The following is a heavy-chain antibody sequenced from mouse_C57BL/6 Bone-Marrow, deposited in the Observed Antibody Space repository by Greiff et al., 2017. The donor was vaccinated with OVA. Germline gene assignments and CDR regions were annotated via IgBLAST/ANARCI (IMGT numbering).Heavy chain of an antibody. V-gene: IGHV5-16*01. D-gene: IGHD1-1*02. CDR1: GFTFSDYY. CDR2: INYDGSST. J-gene: IGHJ2*01. CDR3: ARDLYGPFDY. Sequence: EVKVVESEGGLVQPGSSMKLSCTASGFTFSDYYMAWVRQVPEKGLEWVANINYDGSSTYYLDSLKSRFIISRDNAKNILYLQMSSLKSEDTATYYCARDLYGPFDYWGQGTTLTVSS.